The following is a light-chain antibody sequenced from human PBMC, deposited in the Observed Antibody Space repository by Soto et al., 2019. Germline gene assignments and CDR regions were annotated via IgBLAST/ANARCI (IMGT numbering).Light chain of an antibody. CDR2: NAS. CDR3: QQRGDLSRLT. CDR1: QSVSSY. J-gene: IGKJ4*01. Sequence: EIVLTQSPATLSLSPGERATLSCSASQSVSSYLAWYQQKPGQAPRLLIYNASSRATGIPARFSGSGSGTDFALTISSLEPEDFAVYYCQQRGDLSRLTFGGGTKVEIK. V-gene: IGKV3-11*01.